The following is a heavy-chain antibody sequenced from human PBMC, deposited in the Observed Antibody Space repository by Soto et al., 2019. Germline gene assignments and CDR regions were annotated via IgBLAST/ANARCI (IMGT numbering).Heavy chain of an antibody. Sequence: QVQLVQSGAEVKKPGASVKVSCKASGYTFTSYDINWVRQATRQGLEWMGWMNPNSGNTGYAQKFQRRVTMTRNTSISTAYMELSSLRSADTAVDYCARGRSPNGTTFDFDYWGQGTLVTVSS. J-gene: IGHJ4*02. V-gene: IGHV1-8*01. CDR1: GYTFTSYD. CDR3: ARGRSPNGTTFDFDY. D-gene: IGHD1-7*01. CDR2: MNPNSGNT.